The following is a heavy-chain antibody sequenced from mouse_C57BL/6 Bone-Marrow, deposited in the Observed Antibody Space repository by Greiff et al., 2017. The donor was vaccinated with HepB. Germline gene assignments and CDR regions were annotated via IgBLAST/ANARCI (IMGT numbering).Heavy chain of an antibody. CDR3: ARSYFFDY. V-gene: IGHV1-54*01. D-gene: IGHD2-10*01. J-gene: IGHJ2*01. CDR1: GYAFTNYL. Sequence: QVQLKQSGAELVRPGTSVKVSCKASGYAFTNYLIEWVKQRPGQGLEWIGVINPGSGYTNYNEKFKGKATLTADKSSSTAYMQFSSLTSEDSAIYYCARSYFFDYWGQGTTLTVSS. CDR2: INPGSGYT.